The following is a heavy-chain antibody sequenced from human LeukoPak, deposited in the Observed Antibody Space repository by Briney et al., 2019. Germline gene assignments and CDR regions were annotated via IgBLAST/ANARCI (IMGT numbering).Heavy chain of an antibody. CDR1: GYTFTGYY. D-gene: IGHD3-3*01. CDR2: MNPNSGNT. J-gene: IGHJ6*03. CDR3: ARVEWQITAYYYYYMDV. Sequence: ASVKVSCKASGYTFTGYYMHWVRRAPGQGLEWMGWMNPNSGNTGYAQKFQGRVTMTRNTSISTAYMELSSLRSEDTAVYYCARVEWQITAYYYYYMDVWGKGTTVTISS. V-gene: IGHV1-8*02.